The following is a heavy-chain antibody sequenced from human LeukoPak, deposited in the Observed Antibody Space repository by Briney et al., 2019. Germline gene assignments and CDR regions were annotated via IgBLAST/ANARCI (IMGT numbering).Heavy chain of an antibody. CDR1: GYTFTSYG. CDR2: ISAYNGNT. CDR3: ARSPSGYLDY. V-gene: IGHV1-18*01. J-gene: IGHJ4*02. Sequence: ASVKVCCKASGYTFTSYGISWVRQAPGQGLEWMGWISAYNGNTNYAQKLQGRATMTTDTSTSTAYMELRSLRSEDTAVYYCARSPSGYLDYWGQGTLVTVSS. D-gene: IGHD1-26*01.